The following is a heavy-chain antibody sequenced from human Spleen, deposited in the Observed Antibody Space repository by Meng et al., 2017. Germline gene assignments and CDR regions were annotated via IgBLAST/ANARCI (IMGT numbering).Heavy chain of an antibody. D-gene: IGHD1-26*01. V-gene: IGHV3-48*04. CDR2: ISTSGNTI. Sequence: EVHLLESGGGLVQSGGSLRLSCAASGFSFSSSGMPWVRQAPGKGLEWISYISTSGNTIYYTDSVKGRFAISRDNAKNSLYLQMSSLRAEDTAVYYCAAAWELLPPGYWGQGTLVTVSS. CDR1: GFSFSSSG. J-gene: IGHJ4*02. CDR3: AAAWELLPPGY.